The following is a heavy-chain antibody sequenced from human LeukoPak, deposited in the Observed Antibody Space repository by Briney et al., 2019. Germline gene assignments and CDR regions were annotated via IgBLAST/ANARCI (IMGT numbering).Heavy chain of an antibody. Sequence: GGSLRLSCAASGFIFSDYYMGWMRQAPGKGLEWVSYISSSGSAIYYADSVKGRFTISRDNAKNSLYLQMNSLRAEDTAVYYCARASIVDPHDYWGQGTLVTVSS. D-gene: IGHD3-22*01. J-gene: IGHJ4*02. CDR2: ISSSGSAI. V-gene: IGHV3-11*01. CDR3: ARASIVDPHDY. CDR1: GFIFSDYY.